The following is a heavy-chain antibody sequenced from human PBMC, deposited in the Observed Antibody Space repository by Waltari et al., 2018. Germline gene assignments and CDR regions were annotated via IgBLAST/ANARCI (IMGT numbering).Heavy chain of an antibody. V-gene: IGHV4-39*07. J-gene: IGHJ5*02. D-gene: IGHD6-13*01. CDR2: IYYSGST. CDR3: ARSSLVRPFDP. Sequence: QLQLQESGPGLVKPSETLSLTCTVSGGSISSSSYYWGWIRQPPGKGLEWIGSIYYSGSTYSNPSLKSRVTIAVDTSKNQFSLKLSSVTAADTAVYYCARSSLVRPFDPWGQGTLVTVSS. CDR1: GGSISSSSYY.